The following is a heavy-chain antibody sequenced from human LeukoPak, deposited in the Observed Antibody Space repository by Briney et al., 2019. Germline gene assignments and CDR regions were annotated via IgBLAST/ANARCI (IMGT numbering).Heavy chain of an antibody. D-gene: IGHD4-23*01. V-gene: IGHV4-39*01. J-gene: IGHJ4*02. CDR2: IYYSGST. Sequence: PSETLSLTCTVSGGSISSSSYYWGWIRQPPGKGLEWIGSIYYSGSTYYNPSLKSRVTISVDTSKNQFSLKLSSVTAADAAVYYCARGKGDYGGYYLDYWGQGTLVTVSS. CDR3: ARGKGDYGGYYLDY. CDR1: GGSISSSSYY.